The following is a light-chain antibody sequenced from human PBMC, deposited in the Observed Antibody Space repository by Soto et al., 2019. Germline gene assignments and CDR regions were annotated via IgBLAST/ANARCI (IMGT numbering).Light chain of an antibody. CDR1: NIGSKS. CDR2: DDS. V-gene: IGLV3-21*02. Sequence: SYELTQPPSVSVAPGQTARITCGGNNIGSKSVHWYQQKPGQAPVLVVYDDSYRPSGIPARFSGSNSGNTATLTISRVEAGDEADYYCQVWDSSSDLWVFGGGTQLTVL. J-gene: IGLJ3*02. CDR3: QVWDSSSDLWV.